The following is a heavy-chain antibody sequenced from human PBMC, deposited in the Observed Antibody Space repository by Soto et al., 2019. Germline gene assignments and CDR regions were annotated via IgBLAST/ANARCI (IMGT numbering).Heavy chain of an antibody. CDR2: IYYSGST. D-gene: IGHD4-4*01. J-gene: IGHJ4*02. CDR1: GGSISSYY. CDR3: ATMTTVTTYYFDY. Sequence: SETLSLTCTVSGGSISSYYWSWIRQPPGKGLEWIGYIYYSGSTNYNPSLKSRVTISVDTSKNQFSLKLSSVTAADTAVYYCATMTTVTTYYFDYWGQGTLVTVSS. V-gene: IGHV4-59*01.